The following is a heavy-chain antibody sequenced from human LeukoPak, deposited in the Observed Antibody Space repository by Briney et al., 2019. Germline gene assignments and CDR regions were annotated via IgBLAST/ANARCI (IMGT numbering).Heavy chain of an antibody. CDR3: AKEGRSLQTY. J-gene: IGHJ4*02. Sequence: GGSLRLSCAASGFMFSSNWMSWVRLAPGKGLEWVANIKEDGTETYYVDSVKGRFTISRDNAKNSSYLQMNSLRVEDTAVYYCAKEGRSLQTYWGQGTLVTVSS. CDR1: GFMFSSNW. D-gene: IGHD5-24*01. CDR2: IKEDGTET. V-gene: IGHV3-7*03.